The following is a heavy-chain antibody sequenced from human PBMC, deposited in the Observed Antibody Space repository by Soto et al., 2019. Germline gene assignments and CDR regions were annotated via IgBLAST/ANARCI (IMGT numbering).Heavy chain of an antibody. J-gene: IGHJ6*04. V-gene: IGHV1-8*01. CDR3: ARGRYCTNGVCFLDV. CDR1: GYTFTSYD. CDR2: MNPNSGNT. D-gene: IGHD2-8*01. Sequence: GASVKVSCKASGYTFTSYDINWVRQATGQGLERMGWMNPNSGNTGYAQKFQGRVTMTRNTSISTAYMELSSLRSEDTAVYYCARGRYCTNGVCFLDVWGKGTTVTVSS.